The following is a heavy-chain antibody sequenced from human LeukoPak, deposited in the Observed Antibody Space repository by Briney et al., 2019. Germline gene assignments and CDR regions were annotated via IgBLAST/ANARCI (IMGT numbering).Heavy chain of an antibody. CDR2: IIPIFGTA. J-gene: IGHJ4*02. Sequence: ASVKVSCKASGGTFSSYAISWVRQAPGQGLEWMGGIIPIFGTANYAQKFQGRVTITADKSTSTAYMELSSLRSEDTAAYYCARDRITMVRGVIIGGDFDYWGQGTLVTVSS. D-gene: IGHD3-10*01. CDR1: GGTFSSYA. CDR3: ARDRITMVRGVIIGGDFDY. V-gene: IGHV1-69*06.